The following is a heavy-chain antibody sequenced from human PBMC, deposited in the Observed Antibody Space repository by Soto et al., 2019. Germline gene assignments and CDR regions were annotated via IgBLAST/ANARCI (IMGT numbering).Heavy chain of an antibody. CDR3: VKVLARGAGVPRFYFDS. V-gene: IGHV3-74*01. D-gene: IGHD2-2*01. CDR2: INPDGTST. J-gene: IGHJ4*02. CDR1: GFAFRNSW. Sequence: PGGSLRLSCSPSGFAFRNSWIHWAPQVSGKGLGGVSRINPDGTSTSYPDSVKGRFTFSRDNAKKTLYLPVNSLRAAYPAVYCGVKVLARGAGVPRFYFDSWGQGALVTV.